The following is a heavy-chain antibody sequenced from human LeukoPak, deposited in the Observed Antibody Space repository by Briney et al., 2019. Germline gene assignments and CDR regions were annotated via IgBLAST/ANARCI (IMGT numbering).Heavy chain of an antibody. J-gene: IGHJ4*02. Sequence: PGRSLRLSCAASEFTFSSYAMHWVRQAPGKGLEWVAVISYDGSNKYYADSVKGRFTISRDNSKNTLYLQMNSLRAEDTAVYYCAREVATTFDYWGQGTLVTVSS. D-gene: IGHD5-12*01. V-gene: IGHV3-30*04. CDR2: ISYDGSNK. CDR3: AREVATTFDY. CDR1: EFTFSSYA.